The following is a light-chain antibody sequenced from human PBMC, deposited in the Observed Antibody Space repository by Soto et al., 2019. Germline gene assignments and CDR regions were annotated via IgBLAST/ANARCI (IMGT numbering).Light chain of an antibody. J-gene: IGLJ3*02. CDR3: CSYAGSSTWV. CDR1: SSDVGSYNL. V-gene: IGLV2-23*01. Sequence: QSALTQPASVSGSPGQSMTISCTGTSSDVGSYNLVSWYQQHPGKAPKLMIYEGSKRPSGVSNRFSGSKSGNTASLTFSGLQAEDEADYYCCSYAGSSTWVFGGGTKLTVL. CDR2: EGS.